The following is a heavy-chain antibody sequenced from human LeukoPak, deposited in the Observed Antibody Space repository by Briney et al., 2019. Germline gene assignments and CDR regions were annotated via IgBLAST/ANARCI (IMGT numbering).Heavy chain of an antibody. CDR2: ISGSGGST. D-gene: IGHD5-12*01. J-gene: IGHJ4*02. V-gene: IGHV3-23*01. Sequence: GGSLRLSCAASGFTFSSYGMSWVRQAPGKGLEWVPAISGSGGSTYYADSVKGRFTISRDNSKNTLYLQMNSLRAEDTAVYYCARDPGSGYEEHFDYWGQGTLVTVSS. CDR1: GFTFSSYG. CDR3: ARDPGSGYEEHFDY.